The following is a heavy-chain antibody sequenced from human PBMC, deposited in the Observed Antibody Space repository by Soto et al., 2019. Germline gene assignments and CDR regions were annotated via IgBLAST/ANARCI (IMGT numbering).Heavy chain of an antibody. Sequence: GGSLRLSCAASGFTVDDYAMHWVRQAPGKGLEWVSGISWDSETIDYADSVKGRFTISRDNAKSSLFLQMNSLRPDDTALYYCAKDMKWGGMTTIHYFDSWGQGTLVTVSS. V-gene: IGHV3-9*01. CDR3: AKDMKWGGMTTIHYFDS. CDR1: GFTVDDYA. J-gene: IGHJ4*02. CDR2: ISWDSETI. D-gene: IGHD4-17*01.